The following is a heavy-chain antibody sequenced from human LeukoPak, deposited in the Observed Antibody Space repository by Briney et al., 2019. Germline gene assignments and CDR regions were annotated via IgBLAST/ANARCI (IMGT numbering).Heavy chain of an antibody. Sequence: GGSLRLSCAASGFTFSNLWMSWVRQAPGKGLKWVANIKQDGSERYYVDSVKGRFTISRDNAQNSLYLQMNSLRAEDTAIYYCAASTAAAGTDWGQGTLVTVSS. CDR2: IKQDGSER. V-gene: IGHV3-7*03. CDR3: AASTAAAGTD. D-gene: IGHD6-13*01. J-gene: IGHJ4*02. CDR1: GFTFSNLW.